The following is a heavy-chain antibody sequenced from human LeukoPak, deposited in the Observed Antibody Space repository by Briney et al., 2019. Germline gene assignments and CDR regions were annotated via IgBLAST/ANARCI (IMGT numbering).Heavy chain of an antibody. J-gene: IGHJ4*02. V-gene: IGHV3-7*01. Sequence: PGGSLRLSCAASGFTFSSYWMNWARQAPGKGLEWVASINHNGNVNYYVDSVKGRFTISRDNAKNSLFLQMNSLRPEDTAVYYCARDTRTFDYWGQGTLVTVSS. CDR2: INHNGNVN. D-gene: IGHD1-26*01. CDR3: ARDTRTFDY. CDR1: GFTFSSYW.